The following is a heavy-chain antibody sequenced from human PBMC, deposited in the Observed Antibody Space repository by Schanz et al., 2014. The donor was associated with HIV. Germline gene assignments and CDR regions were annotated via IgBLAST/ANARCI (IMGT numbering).Heavy chain of an antibody. J-gene: IGHJ6*02. V-gene: IGHV3-23*01. CDR3: AKTSITLGMDA. D-gene: IGHD1-20*01. Sequence: EVQLLESGGGLVQPGGSPRLSCTTSGFTFSDYAMSWVRQAPGKGLEWVSSISGGSGSTFYADSVKGRFTISRVNSKNTLYLQINSLRAEDTAIYYCAKTSITLGMDAWGQGTTVTVS. CDR1: GFTFSDYA. CDR2: ISGGSGST.